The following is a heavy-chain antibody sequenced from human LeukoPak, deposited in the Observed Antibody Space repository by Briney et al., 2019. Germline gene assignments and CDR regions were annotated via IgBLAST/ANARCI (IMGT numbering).Heavy chain of an antibody. Sequence: ASVKVSCKASGGTFSSYAISWVRQAPGQGLEWMGGIIPIFGTANYAQKFQGGVTITADESTSTAYMELSSLRSEDTAVYYCAREGTVTSDYYYYGMDVWGQGTTVTVSS. CDR2: IIPIFGTA. V-gene: IGHV1-69*13. CDR3: AREGTVTSDYYYYGMDV. D-gene: IGHD4-17*01. J-gene: IGHJ6*02. CDR1: GGTFSSYA.